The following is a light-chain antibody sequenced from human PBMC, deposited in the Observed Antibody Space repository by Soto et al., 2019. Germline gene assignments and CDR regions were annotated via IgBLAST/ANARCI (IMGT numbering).Light chain of an antibody. CDR1: QSLLYSYNNKNY. V-gene: IGKV4-1*01. CDR2: WAS. Sequence: DIALTQSPDSLAVSLGERATINCKSSQSLLYSYNNKNYLAWYQQKAGQPPKLLFYWASTRASGVPDRFSGSGSGTDFPLTISSLQAEDVAVYYCQQYSASLTFGGGTKVEI. J-gene: IGKJ4*01. CDR3: QQYSASLT.